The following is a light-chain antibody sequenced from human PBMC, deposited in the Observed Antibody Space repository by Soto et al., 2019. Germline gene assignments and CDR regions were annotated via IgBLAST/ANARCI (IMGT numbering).Light chain of an antibody. CDR2: EVS. Sequence: QSALAQPASVSGSLGQSITISCTGTSSDVGAYNYVSWYQQQPGKAPKLMISEVSNRPSGVSNRFSGSKSGNTASLTVSGLQAEDEADYYCSSYAGSNSVFGTGTKVTVL. CDR3: SSYAGSNSV. V-gene: IGLV2-14*01. J-gene: IGLJ1*01. CDR1: SSDVGAYNY.